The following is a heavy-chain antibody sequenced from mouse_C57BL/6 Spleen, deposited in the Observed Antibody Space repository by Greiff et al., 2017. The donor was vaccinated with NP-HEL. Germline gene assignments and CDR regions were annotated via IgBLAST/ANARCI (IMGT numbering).Heavy chain of an antibody. CDR3: ARLGITTRDYYAMDY. CDR2: IWSGGST. J-gene: IGHJ4*01. D-gene: IGHD2-4*01. Sequence: QLQESGPGLVQPSQSLSITCPVPGFSLTSYGVHWVRQSPGKGLEWLGVIWSGGSTDYNAAFISRLSISKDNSKSQVFFKMNSLQADDTAIYYCARLGITTRDYYAMDYWGQGTSVTVSS. CDR1: GFSLTSYG. V-gene: IGHV2-2*01.